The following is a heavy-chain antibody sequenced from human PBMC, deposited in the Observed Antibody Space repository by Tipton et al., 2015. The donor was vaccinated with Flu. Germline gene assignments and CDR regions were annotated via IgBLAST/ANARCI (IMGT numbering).Heavy chain of an antibody. J-gene: IGHJ4*02. CDR1: GSSINKSY. Sequence: GLVKPSETLSLICTVSGSSINKSYWSWLRQPAGKGLEWIGYIYYSGSTNYNPSLKSRVTISVDTSKNQFSLKLSSVTAADTAVYYCATEYRGGGNRYYFDYWGQGTLVTVSS. V-gene: IGHV4-59*01. CDR2: IYYSGST. CDR3: ATEYRGGGNRYYFDY. D-gene: IGHD4-23*01.